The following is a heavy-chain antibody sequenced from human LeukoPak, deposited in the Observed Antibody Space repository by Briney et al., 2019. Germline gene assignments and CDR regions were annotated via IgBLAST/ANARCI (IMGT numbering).Heavy chain of an antibody. CDR1: GYSFTNYW. CDR3: ARRATGDSFDI. D-gene: IGHD3-9*01. V-gene: IGHV5-51*01. J-gene: IGHJ3*02. CDR2: IYPADSDT. Sequence: GESLKISCKGSGYSFTNYWIGWVRQMPGKGLGWMGIIYPADSDTRYSPSFQGQVTISADKSISTAYLQWSSLKASDTAMYYCARRATGDSFDIWGQGTMVTVSS.